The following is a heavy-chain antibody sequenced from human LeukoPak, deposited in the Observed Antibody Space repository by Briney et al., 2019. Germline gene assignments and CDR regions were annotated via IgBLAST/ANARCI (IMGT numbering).Heavy chain of an antibody. V-gene: IGHV4-4*07. CDR1: GGSISGSF. J-gene: IGHJ6*02. CDR3: AKEAAVSGRPMDV. Sequence: SETLSLTCTVSGGSISGSFGTWIRQPVGKGLEWIGRIYTSGSTSYNPSLENRITMSLDASKSQFSLNLSSVTAAGTAVYYCAKEAAVSGRPMDVWGQGTTVTVSS. D-gene: IGHD3-10*01. CDR2: IYTSGST.